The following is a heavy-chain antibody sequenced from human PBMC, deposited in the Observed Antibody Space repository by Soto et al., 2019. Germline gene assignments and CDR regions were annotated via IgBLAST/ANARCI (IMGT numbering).Heavy chain of an antibody. D-gene: IGHD3-3*01. CDR2: IKGDGITT. CDR1: GFTFSSYW. CDR3: ARGAFGAYYLDY. J-gene: IGHJ4*02. V-gene: IGHV3-74*01. Sequence: EVQLVDSGGGLVQPGGSLRLSFAASGFTFSSYWIHWVRQAPGEGLVWVSRIKGDGITTNYADSVKGRFTISRDYAKNTVFLQMNSLRAEDTAVYYCARGAFGAYYLDYWGQGTLVTVSS.